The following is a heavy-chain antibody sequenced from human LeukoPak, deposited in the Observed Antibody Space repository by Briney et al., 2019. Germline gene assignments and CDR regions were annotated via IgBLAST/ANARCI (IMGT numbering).Heavy chain of an antibody. J-gene: IGHJ5*02. CDR3: ARHASWFDP. CDR2: MYYNGNP. Sequence: GSLRLSCAASGFTFSSYWMHWVRQPPGKGLEWIGSMYYNGNPYYKPSLKSRVTMSIDLSKNQLSLNLTSVTAADTAIYYCARHASWFDPWGQGTLVTVSS. CDR1: GFTFSSYW. V-gene: IGHV4-39*01.